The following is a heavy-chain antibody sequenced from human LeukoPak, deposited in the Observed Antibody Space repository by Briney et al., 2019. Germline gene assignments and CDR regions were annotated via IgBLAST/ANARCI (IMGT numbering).Heavy chain of an antibody. Sequence: SETLSLTCTVSGGSISSYYWSWIRQPAGKGLEWIGRIYTSGSTNYNPSLKSRVTMSVDTSKNQFSLKLSSVTAADTAVYYCARVGPYSSSWYLDYWGQGTLVTASS. J-gene: IGHJ4*02. CDR3: ARVGPYSSSWYLDY. V-gene: IGHV4-4*07. CDR2: IYTSGST. D-gene: IGHD6-13*01. CDR1: GGSISSYY.